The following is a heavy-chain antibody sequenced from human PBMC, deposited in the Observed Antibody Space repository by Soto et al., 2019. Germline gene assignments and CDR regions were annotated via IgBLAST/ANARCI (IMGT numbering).Heavy chain of an antibody. V-gene: IGHV1-18*01. Sequence: ASVKVSCKASGYTFTSYGISWVRQAPGQGLEWMGWISAYNGNTNYAQKLQGRVTMTTDTSTSTAYMELRSLRAEDTALYYCAKDITWGSYRYTAEYFDYWGQGTLVTVSS. CDR1: GYTFTSYG. CDR3: AKDITWGSYRYTAEYFDY. D-gene: IGHD3-16*02. CDR2: ISAYNGNT. J-gene: IGHJ4*02.